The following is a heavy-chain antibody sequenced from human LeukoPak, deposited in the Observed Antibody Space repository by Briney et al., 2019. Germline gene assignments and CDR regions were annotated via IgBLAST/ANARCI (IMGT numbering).Heavy chain of an antibody. J-gene: IGHJ4*02. Sequence: GGSLRLSCAASGFTFSSYEMNWVRQAPGKGLEWVSYISSSGSTIYYADSVKGRFTISRDNAKNSLYLQMNSLRAEDTAVYYCARDRDGFNFDYWGQGTLVTVSS. CDR3: ARDRDGFNFDY. V-gene: IGHV3-48*03. CDR1: GFTFSSYE. CDR2: ISSSGSTI. D-gene: IGHD5-24*01.